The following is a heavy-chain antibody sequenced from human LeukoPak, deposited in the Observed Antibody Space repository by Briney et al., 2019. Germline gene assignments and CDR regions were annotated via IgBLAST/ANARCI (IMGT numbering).Heavy chain of an antibody. Sequence: KASETLSLTCAVYGGSFSGYYWSWIRQPPGKGLEWIGEINPSGRTNYNPSLKSRVTISVDTSKNQFSLKLSSVTAADTAVYYCARGPNMVRGVINYYYGMDVWGQGTTVTVSS. CDR2: INPSGRT. V-gene: IGHV4-34*01. D-gene: IGHD3-10*01. CDR1: GGSFSGYY. CDR3: ARGPNMVRGVINYYYGMDV. J-gene: IGHJ6*02.